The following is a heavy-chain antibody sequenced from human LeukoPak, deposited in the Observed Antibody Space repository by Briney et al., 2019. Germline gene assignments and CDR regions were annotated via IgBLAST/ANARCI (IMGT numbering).Heavy chain of an antibody. V-gene: IGHV1-69*01. CDR2: TSPFFGTA. CDR3: AREGAEQWLGSFDY. Sequence: GSSVKFYCKASGCSFTSYAIGCMRQAPGQWLELMGGTSPFFGTANYAQKFQGRVTITADESTSTAYMELSSLRSEDTAVYYCAREGAEQWLGSFDYWGQGTLVTVSS. D-gene: IGHD6-19*01. J-gene: IGHJ4*02. CDR1: GCSFTSYA.